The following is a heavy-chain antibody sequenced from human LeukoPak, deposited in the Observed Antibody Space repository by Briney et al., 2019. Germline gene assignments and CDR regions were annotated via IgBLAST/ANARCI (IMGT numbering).Heavy chain of an antibody. CDR3: ARHPVY. V-gene: IGHV4-59*08. J-gene: IGHJ4*02. CDR2: IYYSGST. CDR1: GGSISSYY. Sequence: PSETLSLTCTVSGGSISSYYWSWVRQPPGKGLEWIEYIYYSGSTNYNPSLKSRVTKSVDTSKNQLSRKRSSVTAADTAVYYCARHPVYWGQGTLVTVSS.